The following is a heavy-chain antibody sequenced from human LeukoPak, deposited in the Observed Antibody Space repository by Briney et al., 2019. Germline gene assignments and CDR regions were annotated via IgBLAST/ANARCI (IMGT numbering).Heavy chain of an antibody. CDR3: AKDPRQLVLGY. J-gene: IGHJ4*02. Sequence: GGSLRLSCAASGFTFSSSAMSWVRQAPGKGLEWVSSISGNGGSTYFADSVKGRFTISRDNSKNTLYLQMNSLRAEGTAVYYCAKDPRQLVLGYWGQGTLVTVSS. V-gene: IGHV3-23*01. CDR1: GFTFSSSA. D-gene: IGHD6-13*01. CDR2: ISGNGGST.